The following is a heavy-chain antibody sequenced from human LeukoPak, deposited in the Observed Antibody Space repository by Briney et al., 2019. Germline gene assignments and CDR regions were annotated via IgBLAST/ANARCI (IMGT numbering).Heavy chain of an antibody. D-gene: IGHD1/OR15-1a*01. CDR2: ITGRSTYI. CDR1: GLSLSSYS. V-gene: IGHV3-21*01. CDR3: TRDIGNNRVNWFFDL. J-gene: IGHJ2*01. Sequence: GGSLRLSCAASGLSLSSYSMNWVRQSPGKGLEWVSTITGRSTYIYYADSVKGRFTISRDNAKNSQYLQMNSLRAEDTAIYYCTRDIGNNRVNWFFDLWGRGTLVTVSS.